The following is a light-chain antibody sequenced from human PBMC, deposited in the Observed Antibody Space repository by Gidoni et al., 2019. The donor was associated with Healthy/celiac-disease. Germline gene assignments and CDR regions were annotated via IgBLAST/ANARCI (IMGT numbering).Light chain of an antibody. Sequence: DIQMTQSPSSVSASVGDRVTITCRASQGSSSWLAWYQQKPGKAPKLLIYAASSLQSGVPSRCSGSGSGTDFTLTISSLQPEDFATYYCQQANSFFGPGTKVDIK. CDR1: QGSSSW. V-gene: IGKV1-12*01. CDR3: QQANSF. J-gene: IGKJ3*01. CDR2: AAS.